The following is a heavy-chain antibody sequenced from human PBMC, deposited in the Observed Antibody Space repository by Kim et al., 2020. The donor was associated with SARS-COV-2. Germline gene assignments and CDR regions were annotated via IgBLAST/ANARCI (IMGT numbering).Heavy chain of an antibody. CDR3: AKDPSIAARGPNWFDP. J-gene: IGHJ5*02. CDR2: ISYDGSNK. Sequence: GGSLRLSCAASGFTFSSYGMHWVRQAPGKGLEWVAVISYDGSNKYYADSVKGRFTISRDNSKNTLYLQMNSLRAEDTAVYYCAKDPSIAARGPNWFDPWG. D-gene: IGHD6-6*01. CDR1: GFTFSSYG. V-gene: IGHV3-30*18.